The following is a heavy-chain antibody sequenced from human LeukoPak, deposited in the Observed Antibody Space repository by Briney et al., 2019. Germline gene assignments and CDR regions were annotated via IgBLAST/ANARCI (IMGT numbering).Heavy chain of an antibody. CDR1: GYTLTVLS. Sequence: SVKLSCKVSGYTLTVLSMHWVRQAPGKGLEWMGGFHPEDGQTIYAQNFQGRLTMPEHTSTDTAYLELSSLRSEDTAVYYCATSSIAELVLGYCYGMDVWGQGTTFTVSS. CDR2: FHPEDGQT. CDR3: ATSSIAELVLGYCYGMDV. J-gene: IGHJ6*02. D-gene: IGHD6-6*01. V-gene: IGHV1-24*01.